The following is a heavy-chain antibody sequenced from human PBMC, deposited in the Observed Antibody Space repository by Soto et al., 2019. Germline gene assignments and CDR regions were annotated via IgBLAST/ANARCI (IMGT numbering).Heavy chain of an antibody. CDR3: ARHHCSSTSCYVGGDAFDI. D-gene: IGHD2-2*01. Sequence: GESLKISCKGSGYSFTSYWISWVRQMPGKGLEWMGRIDPSDAYTNYSPSFQGHVTISADKSISTAYLQWSSLKASDTAMYYCARHHCSSTSCYVGGDAFDIWGQGTMVIV. V-gene: IGHV5-10-1*01. CDR2: IDPSDAYT. CDR1: GYSFTSYW. J-gene: IGHJ3*02.